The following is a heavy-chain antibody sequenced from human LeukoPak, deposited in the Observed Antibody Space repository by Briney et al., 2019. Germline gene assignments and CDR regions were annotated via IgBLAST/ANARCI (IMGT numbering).Heavy chain of an antibody. Sequence: SETLSLTCTVSGGSISSYYWSWIWQPPGTGLEWIGYIYYSGSTNYNPSLKSRVTISVDTSKNQFSLKLSSVTAADTAVYYCARDASGFAFDIWGQGTMVTVSS. D-gene: IGHD3-10*01. CDR1: GGSISSYY. CDR3: ARDASGFAFDI. V-gene: IGHV4-59*01. J-gene: IGHJ3*02. CDR2: IYYSGST.